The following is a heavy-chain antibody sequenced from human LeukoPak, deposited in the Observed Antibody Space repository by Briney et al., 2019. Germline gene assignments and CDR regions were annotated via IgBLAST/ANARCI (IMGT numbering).Heavy chain of an antibody. J-gene: IGHJ1*01. V-gene: IGHV3-11*04. Sequence: GGSLRLSCAASGFTFSDYYMSWIRQAPGKGLEWVSYISSSGSTIYYADSVKGRFTISRDNAKNSLYLQMNSLRAEDTAVYYCARDLTSSSTAYFQHWGQGTLVTVSS. CDR1: GFTFSDYY. CDR2: ISSSGSTI. D-gene: IGHD6-6*01. CDR3: ARDLTSSSTAYFQH.